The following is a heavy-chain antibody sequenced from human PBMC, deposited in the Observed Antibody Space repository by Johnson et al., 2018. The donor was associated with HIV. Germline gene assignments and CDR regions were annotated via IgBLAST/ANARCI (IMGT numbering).Heavy chain of an antibody. Sequence: VQLVESGGGVVQPGRSLRLSCAASGFTFSSYGMHWVRQAPGTGLEWVAVIWYDGSNKYYADSVKGRFTISRDNAKNTLYLQMNSLRAEDTAVFYCAREGEPDGFDILGQGTMVTVSS. J-gene: IGHJ3*02. CDR3: AREGEPDGFDI. V-gene: IGHV3-33*01. D-gene: IGHD3-16*01. CDR1: GFTFSSYG. CDR2: IWYDGSNK.